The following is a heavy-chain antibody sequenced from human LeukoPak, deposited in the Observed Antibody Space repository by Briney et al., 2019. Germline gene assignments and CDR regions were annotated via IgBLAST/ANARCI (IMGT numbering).Heavy chain of an antibody. CDR2: ISAYNGNT. Sequence: GASVKVSCKASGYTFTSYGISWVRQAPGQGLEWMGWISAYNGNTNYAQKLQGRVTMTTETSTSTAYMELRSLRSDDTAVYYCARDRLFGTSGDCYSWGQGTLVTVSS. V-gene: IGHV1-18*01. D-gene: IGHD2-21*02. J-gene: IGHJ4*02. CDR1: GYTFTSYG. CDR3: ARDRLFGTSGDCYS.